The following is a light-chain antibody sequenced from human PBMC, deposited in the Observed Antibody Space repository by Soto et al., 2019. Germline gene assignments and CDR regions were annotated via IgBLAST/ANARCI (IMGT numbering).Light chain of an antibody. CDR3: CSYAGSYSL. CDR2: DVN. V-gene: IGLV2-11*01. Sequence: QSVLTQPRSVSGSPGQSVTISCTGTSNDVTGYKFVSWYHQHPGKAPKLILYDVNKRPSGVPDRFSGSNSGNSASLTISGLQAADDADYYCCSYAGSYSLFGGGTKLTVL. CDR1: SNDVTGYKF. J-gene: IGLJ2*01.